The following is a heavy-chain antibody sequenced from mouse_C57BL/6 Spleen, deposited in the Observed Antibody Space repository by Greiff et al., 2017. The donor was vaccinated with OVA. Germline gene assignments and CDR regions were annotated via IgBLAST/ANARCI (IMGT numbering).Heavy chain of an antibody. J-gene: IGHJ4*01. CDR1: GYTFTSYW. V-gene: IGHV1-72*01. Sequence: VKLQESGAELVKPGASVKLSCKASGYTFTSYWMHWVKQRPGRGLEWIGRIDPNSGGTKYNEKFKSKATLTVDKPSSTAYMQLSSLTSEDSAVYYCARRQTGTDYYAMDYWGQGTSVTVSS. CDR3: ARRQTGTDYYAMDY. CDR2: IDPNSGGT. D-gene: IGHD4-1*01.